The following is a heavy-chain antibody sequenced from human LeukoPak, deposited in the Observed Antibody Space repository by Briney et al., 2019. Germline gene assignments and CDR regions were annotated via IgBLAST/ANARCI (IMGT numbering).Heavy chain of an antibody. CDR3: ARDTLDYFDY. Sequence: PSETLSLTCTVSGGSMSSSSYYWGWIRQPPGKGLEWIGYIYYSGSTNYNPSLKSRVTISVDTSKNQSSLKLSSVTAADTAVYYCARDTLDYFDYWGQGTLVTVSS. V-gene: IGHV4-61*05. CDR1: GGSMSSSSYY. J-gene: IGHJ4*02. CDR2: IYYSGST.